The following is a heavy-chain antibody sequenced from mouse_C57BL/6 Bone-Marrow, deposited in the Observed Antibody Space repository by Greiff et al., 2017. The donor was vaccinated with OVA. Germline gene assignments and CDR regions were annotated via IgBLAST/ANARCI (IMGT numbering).Heavy chain of an antibody. D-gene: IGHD2-9*01. Sequence: VQPQQSGPELVKPGASVELFCQASGYTFPSYDINWVKQRPGPGLEWDGWVYPRDGSTKYNEKFKGKATLTVDTSSSTAYMELHSLTSEDSAVYFCARTYYGYDWFAYWGQGTLVTVSA. CDR3: ARTYYGYDWFAY. J-gene: IGHJ3*01. V-gene: IGHV1-85*01. CDR1: GYTFPSYD. CDR2: VYPRDGST.